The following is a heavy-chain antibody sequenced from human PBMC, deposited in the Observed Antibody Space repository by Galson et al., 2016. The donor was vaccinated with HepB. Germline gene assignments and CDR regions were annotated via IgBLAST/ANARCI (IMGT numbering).Heavy chain of an antibody. D-gene: IGHD4-23*01. CDR3: ATTYHGGNPAHGPLDR. Sequence: ATLSLTCTVSGASISRYYWSWIRQPPGKGLEWIGYISSSGSTTYNPSLKSRVTISLDTSRNQFSLSLTSVTAADTAVYYCATTYHGGNPAHGPLDRWGQGALVAVSS. CDR1: GASISRYY. V-gene: IGHV4-59*08. CDR2: ISSSGST. J-gene: IGHJ5*02.